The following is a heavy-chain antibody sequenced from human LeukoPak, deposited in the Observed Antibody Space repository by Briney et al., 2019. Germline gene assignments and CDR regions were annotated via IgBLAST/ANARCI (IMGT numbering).Heavy chain of an antibody. D-gene: IGHD2-21*02. CDR1: GGSISSSSYY. V-gene: IGHV4-39*01. Sequence: KASETLSLTCTASGGSISSSSYYWGWIRQPPGKGLEWIGSIYYSGSTYYNPSLKSRVTISVDTSKNQFSLKLSSVTAADTAVYYCARAGTRGVTAMRTWFDPWGQGTLVTVSS. J-gene: IGHJ5*02. CDR3: ARAGTRGVTAMRTWFDP. CDR2: IYYSGST.